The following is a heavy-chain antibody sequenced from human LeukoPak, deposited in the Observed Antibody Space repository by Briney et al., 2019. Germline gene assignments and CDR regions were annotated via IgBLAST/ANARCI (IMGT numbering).Heavy chain of an antibody. Sequence: GGSLRLSCAASGFTFSSYAMSWVRQAPGKGLEWVSAISGSGGSTYYADSVKGRFTISRDNAKNSLYLQMNSLRAEDTALYYCAKDAGYYYDSSGYYYDYWGQGTLVTVSS. V-gene: IGHV3-23*01. J-gene: IGHJ4*02. CDR2: ISGSGGST. D-gene: IGHD3-22*01. CDR3: AKDAGYYYDSSGYYYDY. CDR1: GFTFSSYA.